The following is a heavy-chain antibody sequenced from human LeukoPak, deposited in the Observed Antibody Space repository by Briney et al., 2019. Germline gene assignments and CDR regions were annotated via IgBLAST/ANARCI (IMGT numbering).Heavy chain of an antibody. CDR1: GYTFTTYY. Sequence: ASVKVSCKASGYTFTTYYMHWVRQAPGQGLEWMGIIDPSGGGTNYAQKFQGRVTMTRDTSTSTVYMELSSLRSEDTAVYYCAREVRIGYYDSSGYYLDYWGQGTLVTVSS. J-gene: IGHJ4*02. D-gene: IGHD3-22*01. CDR2: IDPSGGGT. V-gene: IGHV1-46*01. CDR3: AREVRIGYYDSSGYYLDY.